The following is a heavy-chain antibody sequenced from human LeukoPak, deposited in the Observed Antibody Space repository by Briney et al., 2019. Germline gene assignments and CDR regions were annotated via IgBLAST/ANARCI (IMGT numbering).Heavy chain of an antibody. D-gene: IGHD3-22*01. CDR1: GGSISSGSDY. Sequence: SETLSLTCTVSGGSISSGSDYWGWIRQPPGKGLEWIGSIYYSGSTYYNPSLKSRVTISVATSKKQFSLKLSSVTAADTAVYYCARQTYYSSGYFDYWGRGTPVTVSS. V-gene: IGHV4-39*01. CDR3: ARQTYYSSGYFDY. J-gene: IGHJ4*02. CDR2: IYYSGST.